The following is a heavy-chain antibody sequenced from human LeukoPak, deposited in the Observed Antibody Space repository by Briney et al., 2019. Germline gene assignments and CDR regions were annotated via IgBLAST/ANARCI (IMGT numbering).Heavy chain of an antibody. CDR3: ARAQLLWFGELLYPFDY. CDR2: INPNSGGT. V-gene: IGHV1-2*06. D-gene: IGHD3-10*01. Sequence: ASVKVSCKASGYTFTGDYMHWVRQAPGQGLEWMGRINPNSGGTNYAQKFQGRVTMTRDTSISTAYMELSRLRSDDTAAYYCARAQLLWFGELLYPFDYWGQGTLVTVSS. J-gene: IGHJ4*02. CDR1: GYTFTGDY.